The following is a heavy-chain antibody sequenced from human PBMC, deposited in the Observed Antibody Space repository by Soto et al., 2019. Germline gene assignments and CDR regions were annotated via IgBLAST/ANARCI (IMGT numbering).Heavy chain of an antibody. Sequence: EVPLVESGGGLVQPGGSLRLSCAASGFTFSLYSMSWVRQAPGKGLEWVSYISRSSTGIPYADSVQGRCTISRDDATNSMHLQMTSLRDGDTAVYYCARAVTWGLDVWGQGTTVSISS. J-gene: IGHJ6*02. V-gene: IGHV3-48*02. CDR2: ISRSSTGI. CDR3: ARAVTWGLDV. D-gene: IGHD3-10*01. CDR1: GFTFSLYS.